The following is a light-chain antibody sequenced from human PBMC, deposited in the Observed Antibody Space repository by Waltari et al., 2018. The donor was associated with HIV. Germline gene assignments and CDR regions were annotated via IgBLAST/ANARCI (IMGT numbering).Light chain of an antibody. V-gene: IGKV3-20*01. CDR1: QSINSRY. CDR3: QQYDSSVT. J-gene: IGKJ5*01. CDR2: GAS. Sequence: EIALTQSPGTLSLSPGERATVSCKASQSINSRYLAWYQQKPGQAPRLLIYGASDRATDIPDRFSGSGSGTDFTLTISRLEPEDFAVYYCQQYDSSVTFGQGTRLEIK.